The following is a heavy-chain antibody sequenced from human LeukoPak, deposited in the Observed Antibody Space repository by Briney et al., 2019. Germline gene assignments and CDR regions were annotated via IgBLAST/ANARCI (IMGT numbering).Heavy chain of an antibody. Sequence: SETLSLTCTVSGGSISSYYWSWIRQPPGKGLEWIGYIYYSGSTNHNPSLKSRVTISLDTSKNQISLKLSSVTAADTAVYYCARHTTVVPPHYFDYWGQGTLVTVSS. CDR2: IYYSGST. CDR3: ARHTTVVPPHYFDY. CDR1: GGSISSYY. V-gene: IGHV4-59*08. J-gene: IGHJ4*02. D-gene: IGHD4-23*01.